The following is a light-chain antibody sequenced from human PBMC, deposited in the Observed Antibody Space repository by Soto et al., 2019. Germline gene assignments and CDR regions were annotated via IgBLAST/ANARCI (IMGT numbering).Light chain of an antibody. V-gene: IGLV2-14*01. CDR1: TSDVGGHNR. CDR2: DGS. J-gene: IGLJ3*02. CDR3: SSYASSSTLVL. Sequence: QSVLTQPASVSGSPGQSITISCTGTTSDVGGHNRVSWYQQHPGKAPKLMIFDGSNRPSGVSNRFSGSKSGNTASLTISGLQAEDEADYYCSSYASSSTLVLFGGGTKLTVL.